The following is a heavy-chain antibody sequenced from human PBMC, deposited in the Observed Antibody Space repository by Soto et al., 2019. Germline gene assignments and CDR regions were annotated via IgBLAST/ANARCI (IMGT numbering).Heavy chain of an antibody. Sequence: PGGSLRLSCAASGFTFSSYAMHWVRQAPCKGLEWVAVISYDGSNKYYADSVKGRFTISRDNSKNTLYLQMNSLRAEDTAVYYCARSTMASAFDIWGQGTMVTVSS. J-gene: IGHJ3*02. CDR2: ISYDGSNK. D-gene: IGHD3-10*01. CDR1: GFTFSSYA. CDR3: ARSTMASAFDI. V-gene: IGHV3-30-3*01.